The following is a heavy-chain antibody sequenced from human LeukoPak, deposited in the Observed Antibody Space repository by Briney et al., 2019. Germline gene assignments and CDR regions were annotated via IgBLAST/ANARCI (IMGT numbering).Heavy chain of an antibody. D-gene: IGHD3-16*01. CDR3: ARVGDY. Sequence: SGTLSLTCAVSGGSISSSSYYWGWIRQPPGRGLEWIGSIYYSGSTYYNPSLKSRVTISVDTSKNQFSLKLSSVTAADTAVYYCARVGDYWGQGTLVTVSS. CDR2: IYYSGST. V-gene: IGHV4-39*07. CDR1: GGSISSSSYY. J-gene: IGHJ4*02.